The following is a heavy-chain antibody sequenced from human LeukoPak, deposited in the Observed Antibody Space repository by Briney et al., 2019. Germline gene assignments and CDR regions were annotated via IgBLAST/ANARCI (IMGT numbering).Heavy chain of an antibody. CDR1: GFTFEDYA. CDR2: ISGSGGST. CDR3: AKELEDIVVVVAAAGYFDY. D-gene: IGHD2-15*01. Sequence: GGSLRLSCAASGFTFEDYAMSWVRQAPGKGLEWVSAISGSGGSTYYADSVKGRFTISRDNSKNTLYLQMNSLRAEDTAVYYCAKELEDIVVVVAAAGYFDYWGQGTLVTVSS. J-gene: IGHJ4*02. V-gene: IGHV3-23*01.